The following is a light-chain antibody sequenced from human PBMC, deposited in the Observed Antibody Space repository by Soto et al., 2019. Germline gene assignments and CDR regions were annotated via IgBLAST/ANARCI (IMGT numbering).Light chain of an antibody. CDR2: EVS. V-gene: IGLV2-14*01. CDR3: SSYTSSSTYV. J-gene: IGLJ1*01. CDR1: SSDVGGYNY. Sequence: QSVLTQPASVSGSPGQSITISCTGTSSDVGGYNYVSWYQQHPGKAPKLMIYEVSNRPSGVSNRFSGSKSGNTASLTISGLQAEDEAAYYCSSYTSSSTYVFGTGTKLTVL.